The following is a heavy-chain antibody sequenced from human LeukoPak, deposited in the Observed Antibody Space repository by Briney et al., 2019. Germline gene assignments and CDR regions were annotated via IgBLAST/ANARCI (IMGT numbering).Heavy chain of an antibody. CDR3: ARGGSGDYD. V-gene: IGHV3-53*04. CDR1: EFTFSNYA. D-gene: IGHD4-17*01. Sequence: PGGSLRLSCAASEFTFSNYAMNWVRQAPGRGLEWVSGIYSGGSTSYADSVEGRFTISRHPSKNTLYLQMNSLRAEDTAVYYCARGGSGDYDWGQGTLVTVSS. CDR2: IYSGGST. J-gene: IGHJ4*02.